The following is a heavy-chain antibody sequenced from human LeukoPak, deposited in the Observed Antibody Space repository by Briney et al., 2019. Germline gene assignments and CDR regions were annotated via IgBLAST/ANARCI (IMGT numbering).Heavy chain of an antibody. CDR2: ISGSTGYI. J-gene: IGHJ4*02. Sequence: PGGSLRLSCAASGFTFSHYNMNWVRQAPGKGLEWVSSISGSTGYIYYADSAKGRFTISRDNAKNSLYLQMNSLRAEDTAVYYCAREPEYSSSWFYFDYWGQGTLVTVSS. D-gene: IGHD6-13*01. CDR3: AREPEYSSSWFYFDY. V-gene: IGHV3-21*01. CDR1: GFTFSHYN.